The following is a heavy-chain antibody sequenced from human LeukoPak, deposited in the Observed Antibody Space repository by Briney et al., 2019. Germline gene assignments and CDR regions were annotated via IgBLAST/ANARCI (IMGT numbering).Heavy chain of an antibody. D-gene: IGHD4-17*01. J-gene: IGHJ4*02. CDR3: AREPDYGDYALDY. V-gene: IGHV3-30*02. CDR2: IRYDGSNK. Sequence: GGSLRLSCAASGFTFSSYGMHWVRQAPGKGLEWVAFIRYDGSNKYYADSVKGRFTISRDNSKNTLYLQMNSLRAEDTAVYYCAREPDYGDYALDYWGQGTLVTVSS. CDR1: GFTFSSYG.